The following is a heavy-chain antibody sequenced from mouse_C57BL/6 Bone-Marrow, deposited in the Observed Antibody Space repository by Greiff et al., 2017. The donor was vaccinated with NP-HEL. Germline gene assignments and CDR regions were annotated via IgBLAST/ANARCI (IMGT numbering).Heavy chain of an antibody. D-gene: IGHD1-1*01. Sequence: VQLQQPGAELVKPGASVKLSCKASGYTFTSYWMHWVKQRPGQGLEWIGMIHPNSGSTNYNEKFKSKATLTVDKSSSTAYMQLSSLTSEDSAVYYCARFAVVVHWYFDVWGTGTTVTVSS. J-gene: IGHJ1*03. CDR2: IHPNSGST. CDR3: ARFAVVVHWYFDV. CDR1: GYTFTSYW. V-gene: IGHV1-64*01.